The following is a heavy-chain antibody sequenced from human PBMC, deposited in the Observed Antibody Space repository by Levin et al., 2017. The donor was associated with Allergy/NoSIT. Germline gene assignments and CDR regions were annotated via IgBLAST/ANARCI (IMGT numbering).Heavy chain of an antibody. CDR2: ISYSGST. V-gene: IGHV4-59*08. J-gene: IGHJ4*02. D-gene: IGHD2-15*01. Sequence: SETLSLTCTVSGDSIRNNYWTWVRQPPGKGLELIGYISYSGSTKYNPSLKSRVSMSVDTSKNQFSLKLSSVTAADTALYFCARRFCSAGFCLLDYWGQGTLVTVSS. CDR1: GDSIRNNY. CDR3: ARRFCSAGFCLLDY.